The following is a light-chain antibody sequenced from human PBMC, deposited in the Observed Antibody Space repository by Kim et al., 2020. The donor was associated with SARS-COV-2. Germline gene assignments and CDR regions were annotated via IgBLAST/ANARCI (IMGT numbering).Light chain of an antibody. CDR3: QQYNSLPWT. CDR2: DAS. Sequence: DIQMTQSPSSLSASVGDRVTITCRASQGISNWLAWYQQKPGKVPKLLIYDASSFESGVPSRFSGSRSGTEFTLTISSLQPDDFATYYCQQYNSLPWTFGQGTKVDIK. J-gene: IGKJ1*01. CDR1: QGISNW. V-gene: IGKV1-5*01.